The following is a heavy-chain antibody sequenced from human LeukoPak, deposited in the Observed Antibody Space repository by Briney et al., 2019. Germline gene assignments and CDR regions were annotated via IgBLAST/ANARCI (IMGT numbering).Heavy chain of an antibody. Sequence: PSETLSLTCTVSGGSISSYYWSWIRQPPGKGLEWIGYIYYSGSTNYNPSLKSRVTISVDTSKNQFSLKLSSVTAADTAVYYCARSSWGDSSGYFDYWGREPWSPSPQ. CDR3: ARSSWGDSSGYFDY. V-gene: IGHV4-59*01. CDR1: GGSISSYY. CDR2: IYYSGST. J-gene: IGHJ4*02. D-gene: IGHD3-22*01.